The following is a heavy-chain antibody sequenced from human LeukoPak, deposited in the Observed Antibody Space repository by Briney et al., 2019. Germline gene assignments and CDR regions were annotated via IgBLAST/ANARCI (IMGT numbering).Heavy chain of an antibody. CDR3: AKDRFGVVIEHDY. V-gene: IGHV3-23*01. J-gene: IGHJ4*02. CDR2: ISGSGGST. Sequence: GGSLRLSCAASGFTFDDYAMHWVRQAPGKGLEWVSAISGSGGSTYYADSVKGRFTISRDNSKNTLYLQMNSLRAEDTAVYYCAKDRFGVVIEHDYWGQGTLVTVSS. D-gene: IGHD3-3*01. CDR1: GFTFDDYA.